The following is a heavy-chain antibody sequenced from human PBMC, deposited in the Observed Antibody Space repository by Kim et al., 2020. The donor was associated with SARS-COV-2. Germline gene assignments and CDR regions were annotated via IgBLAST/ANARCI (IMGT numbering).Heavy chain of an antibody. CDR2: IYRSGST. J-gene: IGHJ4*02. V-gene: IGHV4-34*01. Sequence: SETLSLTCAVYGGSLSGFYWTWIRQPPGKGLEWIGEIYRSGSTNYNPSLKSRVAMSLHTSQSHFSLNLTSVTAADTAVYFCARVRIAGRHRFFDFWGQGT. D-gene: IGHD6-13*01. CDR1: GGSLSGFY. CDR3: ARVRIAGRHRFFDF.